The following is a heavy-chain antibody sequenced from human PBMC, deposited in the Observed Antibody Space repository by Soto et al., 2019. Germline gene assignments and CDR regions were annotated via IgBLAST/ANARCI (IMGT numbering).Heavy chain of an antibody. Sequence: SVKVSCKASGGTFSSYAISWGRQAPGQGLEWMGGIIPIFGTANYAQKFQGRVTITRDTSASTAYMELSSLRSEDTAVYYCARGGSLYWYFDLWGRGTLVTLSS. CDR1: GGTFSSYA. CDR2: IIPIFGTA. J-gene: IGHJ2*01. D-gene: IGHD1-26*01. V-gene: IGHV1-69*05. CDR3: ARGGSLYWYFDL.